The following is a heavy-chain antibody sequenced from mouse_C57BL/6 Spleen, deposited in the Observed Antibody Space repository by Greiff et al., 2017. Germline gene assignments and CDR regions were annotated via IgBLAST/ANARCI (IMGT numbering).Heavy chain of an antibody. Sequence: QVQLKQSGPELVKPGASVKISCKASGYAFSSSWMNWVKQRPGKGLEWIGRIYPGDGDTNYNGKFKGKATLTADKSSSTAYMQLSSLTSEDSAVYFCARITTVVARGYAMDYWGQGTSVTVSS. CDR3: ARITTVVARGYAMDY. CDR1: GYAFSSSW. V-gene: IGHV1-82*01. D-gene: IGHD1-1*01. CDR2: IYPGDGDT. J-gene: IGHJ4*01.